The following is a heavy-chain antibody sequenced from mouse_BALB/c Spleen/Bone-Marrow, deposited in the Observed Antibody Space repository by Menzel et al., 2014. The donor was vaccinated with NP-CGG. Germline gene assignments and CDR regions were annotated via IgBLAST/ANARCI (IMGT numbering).Heavy chain of an antibody. CDR3: ATIYYGNSYAMDY. Sequence: EVQLVESGGGLVQPGGSRKLSCAASGFTFSDYGMAWVRQAPGKGPEWGAFISNLAYSIYYADTVTGRFNISRENAKNTLYLKMSSLRSEDTAMYYCATIYYGNSYAMDYWGQGTSVTVSS. J-gene: IGHJ4*01. D-gene: IGHD2-1*01. CDR2: ISNLAYSI. V-gene: IGHV5-15*02. CDR1: GFTFSDYG.